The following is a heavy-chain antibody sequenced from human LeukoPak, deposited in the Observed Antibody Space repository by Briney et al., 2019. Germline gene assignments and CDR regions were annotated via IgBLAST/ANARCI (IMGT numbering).Heavy chain of an antibody. J-gene: IGHJ3*02. V-gene: IGHV1-2*02. CDR2: INPNSGGT. CDR3: ARAVVTSPRSAFDI. CDR1: GYTFTGYY. D-gene: IGHD4-23*01. Sequence: ASVKVSCKASGYTFTGYYMHWVRQAPGQGLEWMGWINPNSGGTNYAQKFQGRVTMTRDTSISTAYMELSRLRSEDTAVYYCARAVVTSPRSAFDIWGQRTMVTVSS.